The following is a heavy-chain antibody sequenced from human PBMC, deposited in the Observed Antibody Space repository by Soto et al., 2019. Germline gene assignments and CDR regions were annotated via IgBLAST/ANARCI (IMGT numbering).Heavy chain of an antibody. CDR3: AVAGLPFEY. CDR2: INPNSGDT. Sequence: QVQLVQSGAEVKKPGASVKVSCKTSGYTFTGYYIHWVRQAPGQGLEWMALINPNSGDTNYGHKFQGRVTLTRDTSINTVYMEVTSLRFDDTAVYYCAVAGLPFEYWGQCTLVTVFS. V-gene: IGHV1-2*02. J-gene: IGHJ4*02. D-gene: IGHD6-19*01. CDR1: GYTFTGYY.